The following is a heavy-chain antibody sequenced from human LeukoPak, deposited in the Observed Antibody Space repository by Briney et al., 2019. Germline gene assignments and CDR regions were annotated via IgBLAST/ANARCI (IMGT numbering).Heavy chain of an antibody. J-gene: IGHJ4*02. CDR3: ARDLLYDFWSGPGC. D-gene: IGHD3-3*01. CDR2: ISYDGSNK. Sequence: GGSLRLSCAASGFTFSSYAMHWVRQAPGKGLEWVAVISYDGSNKYYADSVKGRFTISRDNSKNTLYLQMNSLRAEDTAVYYCARDLLYDFWSGPGCWGQGTLVTVSS. V-gene: IGHV3-30-3*01. CDR1: GFTFSSYA.